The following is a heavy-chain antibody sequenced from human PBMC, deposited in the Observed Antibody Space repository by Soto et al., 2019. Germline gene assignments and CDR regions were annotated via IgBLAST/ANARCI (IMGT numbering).Heavy chain of an antibody. V-gene: IGHV4-39*01. CDR2: IYYSGST. Sequence: PSETLSLTCTVSGGSIGSSSYYWGWIRQPPGKGLEWIGSIYYSGSTYYNPSLKSRVTISVDTSKNQFSLKLSSVTAADTAVYYCARGGTGRGYSYGYEYYYYYYYMDVWGKGTTVTVSS. CDR1: GGSIGSSSYY. D-gene: IGHD5-18*01. CDR3: ARGGTGRGYSYGYEYYYYYYYMDV. J-gene: IGHJ6*03.